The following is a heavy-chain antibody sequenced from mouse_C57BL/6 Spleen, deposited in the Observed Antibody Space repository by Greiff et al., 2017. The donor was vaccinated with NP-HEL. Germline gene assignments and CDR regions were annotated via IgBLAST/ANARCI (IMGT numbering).Heavy chain of an antibody. Sequence: QVQLQQSGPELVKPGASVKISCKASGYAFSSSWMNWVKQRPGKGLEWIGRIYPGDGDTNYNGKFKGKATLTADKSSSTAYMQLSSLTSEDSAVYFCAPHYGSSYRAMDYWGQGTSVTVSS. CDR3: APHYGSSYRAMDY. CDR2: IYPGDGDT. CDR1: GYAFSSSW. J-gene: IGHJ4*01. D-gene: IGHD1-1*01. V-gene: IGHV1-82*01.